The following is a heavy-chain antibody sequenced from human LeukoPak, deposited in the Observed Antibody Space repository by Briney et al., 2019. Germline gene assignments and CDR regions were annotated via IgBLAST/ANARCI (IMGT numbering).Heavy chain of an antibody. V-gene: IGHV1-69*13. CDR2: IIPIFGTA. CDR1: GGTFSSYA. D-gene: IGHD3-10*01. CDR3: ARDYYGLGSYYKPFDY. J-gene: IGHJ4*02. Sequence: SVKVSCKASGGTFSSYAISWVRQAPGQGLEWMGGIIPIFGTANYTQKFQGRVTITADESTSTAYMELSSLRSEDTAVYYCARDYYGLGSYYKPFDYWGQGTLVTVSS.